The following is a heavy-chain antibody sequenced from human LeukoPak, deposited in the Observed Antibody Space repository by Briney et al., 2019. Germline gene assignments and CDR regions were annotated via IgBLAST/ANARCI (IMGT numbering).Heavy chain of an antibody. D-gene: IGHD2-8*01. CDR2: ISWILSTI. CDR3: VRDKWASY. J-gene: IGHJ4*02. Sequence: PGGSLRLSCAASGFTFNGYGMNWVRQAPGKGVEWVSYISWILSTIYYLYAVNAPFTISRDNPKNTLYLQTNSLRDEHTAVYFCVRDKWASYWGQGTLVTVSS. V-gene: IGHV3-48*02. CDR1: GFTFNGYG.